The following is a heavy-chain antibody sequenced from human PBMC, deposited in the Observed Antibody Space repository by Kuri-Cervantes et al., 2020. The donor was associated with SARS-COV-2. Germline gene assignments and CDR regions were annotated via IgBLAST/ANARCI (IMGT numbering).Heavy chain of an antibody. CDR3: ARGLYIVVVPAAMWERGEYYYGMDV. V-gene: IGHV4-4*02. J-gene: IGHJ6*02. CDR2: IYHSGST. Sequence: SETLSLTCAVSGGSISSSNWWSWVRQPPGKGLEWIGEIYHSGSTNYNPSLKSRVTISVDKSKNQFSLKLSSVTAADTAVYYCARGLYIVVVPAAMWERGEYYYGMDVWGQGTTVTVSS. CDR1: GGSISSSNW. D-gene: IGHD2-2*01.